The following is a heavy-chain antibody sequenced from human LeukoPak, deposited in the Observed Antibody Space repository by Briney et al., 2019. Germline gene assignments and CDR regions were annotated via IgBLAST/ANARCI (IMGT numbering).Heavy chain of an antibody. CDR1: GFTFSSYG. Sequence: GGSLRLSCAASGFTFSSYGMHWVRQAPGKGLEWVAVISYDGSNKYYADSVKGRFTISRDNSKNTLYLQMNSLRAEDTAVYYCAPYCSSTSCYGGFDYWGQGPLVTVSS. D-gene: IGHD2-2*01. V-gene: IGHV3-30*03. J-gene: IGHJ4*02. CDR2: ISYDGSNK. CDR3: APYCSSTSCYGGFDY.